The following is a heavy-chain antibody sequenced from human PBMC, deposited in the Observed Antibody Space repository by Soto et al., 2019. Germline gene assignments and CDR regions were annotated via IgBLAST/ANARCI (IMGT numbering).Heavy chain of an antibody. CDR2: IYYSGST. V-gene: IGHV4-39*01. D-gene: IGHD6-19*01. Sequence: SETLSLTCTVSGGSISSSRSYWGWIRQPPGKGLEWIGSIYYSGSTYYKESLKSRVTISVDTSKNQFSLKLTSVPAADTAVYYCARPLSSSGWAPGGAFDIWGQGTMVTVSS. CDR1: GGSISSSRSY. J-gene: IGHJ3*02. CDR3: ARPLSSSGWAPGGAFDI.